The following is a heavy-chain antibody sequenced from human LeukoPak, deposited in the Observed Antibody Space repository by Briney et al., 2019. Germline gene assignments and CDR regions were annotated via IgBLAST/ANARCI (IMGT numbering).Heavy chain of an antibody. V-gene: IGHV3-9*01. Sequence: GGSLRLSCAGSGFTFDDYAMHWVRQAPGKGLEWVSGISWNSGSIDYAETVKGRFTISRDNAKNSLYLQMNSLRPEDTAFYYCAKGTGRYWTFFDYWGQGTLVTVSS. D-gene: IGHD1-26*01. J-gene: IGHJ4*02. CDR1: GFTFDDYA. CDR2: ISWNSGSI. CDR3: AKGTGRYWTFFDY.